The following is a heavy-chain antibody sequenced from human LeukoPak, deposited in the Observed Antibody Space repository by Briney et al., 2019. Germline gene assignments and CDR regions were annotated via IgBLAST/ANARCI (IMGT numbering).Heavy chain of an antibody. CDR2: INPSGGTT. D-gene: IGHD3/OR15-3a*01. CDR3: ARGGTWTIYYFDY. Sequence: GASVKVSCKASGYIFSDYYMHWVRQAPGQGLEWMGVINPSGGTTTYAQKFQGRVTMTRDTSTSTVYMELSSLRSEDTAVYFCARGGTWTIYYFDYWGQGTLVTVSS. J-gene: IGHJ4*02. V-gene: IGHV1-46*01. CDR1: GYIFSDYY.